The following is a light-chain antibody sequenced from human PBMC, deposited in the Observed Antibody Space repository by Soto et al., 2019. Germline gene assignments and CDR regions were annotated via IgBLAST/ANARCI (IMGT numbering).Light chain of an antibody. CDR2: GAS. CDR1: QSVSSNY. Sequence: EIVLTQSPGTLSLSPGERATLSCRASQSVSSNYLAWYQQKPGHAPRLLIYGASSGATGIPDRFSGSGSGTDFTLTISRLEPEDFAVYYCQQYGSSPWTFGQGTKVEIK. CDR3: QQYGSSPWT. V-gene: IGKV3-20*01. J-gene: IGKJ1*01.